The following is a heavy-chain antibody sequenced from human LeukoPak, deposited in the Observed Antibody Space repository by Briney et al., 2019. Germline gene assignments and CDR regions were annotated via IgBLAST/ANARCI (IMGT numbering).Heavy chain of an antibody. D-gene: IGHD1-26*01. CDR3: AKRLYGSYSEEYYYGMDV. V-gene: IGHV3-30*18. CDR1: GFTFSSYG. Sequence: GGSLRLSCAASGFTFSSYGMHWVRQAPGKGLEWVAVISYDGSNKYYADSVKGRFTISRDNSKNTLYLQMNSLRAEDTAVYYCAKRLYGSYSEEYYYGMDVWGQGTTVTVSS. J-gene: IGHJ6*02. CDR2: ISYDGSNK.